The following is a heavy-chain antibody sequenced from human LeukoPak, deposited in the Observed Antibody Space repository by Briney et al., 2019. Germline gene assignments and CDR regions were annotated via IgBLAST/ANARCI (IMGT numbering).Heavy chain of an antibody. CDR1: GYTFTRYG. J-gene: IGHJ4*02. CDR3: ARGPRYYYDSSGYFPVDY. CDR2: ISAYNGNT. V-gene: IGHV1-18*01. Sequence: ASVKVSCKASGYTFTRYGISWVRQAAGQGLEWMGWISAYNGNTNYAQKLQGRVTMTTDTSTSTAYMELRSLRSDDTAVYYCARGPRYYYDSSGYFPVDYWGQGTLVTVSS. D-gene: IGHD3-22*01.